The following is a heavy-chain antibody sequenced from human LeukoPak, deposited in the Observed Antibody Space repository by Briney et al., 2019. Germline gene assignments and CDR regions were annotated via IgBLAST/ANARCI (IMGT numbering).Heavy chain of an antibody. D-gene: IGHD2-2*01. Sequence: GASVKVSCKASGYTFTSYGISWVRQAPGQGLEWMGWISAYNGNANYAQKLQGRVTMTTDTSTSTAYMELRSLRSDDTAVYYCARVGNIVVVPAAYFDPWGQGTLVTVSS. CDR3: ARVGNIVVVPAAYFDP. J-gene: IGHJ5*02. V-gene: IGHV1-18*01. CDR2: ISAYNGNA. CDR1: GYTFTSYG.